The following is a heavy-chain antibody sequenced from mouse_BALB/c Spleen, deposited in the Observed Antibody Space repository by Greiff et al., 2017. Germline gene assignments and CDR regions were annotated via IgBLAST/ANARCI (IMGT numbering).Heavy chain of an antibody. CDR2: ISDGGSYT. D-gene: IGHD3-2*02. Sequence: EVMLVESGGGLVKPGGSLKLSCAASGFTFSDYYMYWVRQTPEKRLEWVATISDGGSYTYYPDSVKGRFTISRDNAKNNLYLQMSSLKSEDTAMYYCAREGFMDYWGQGTSVTVSS. V-gene: IGHV5-4*02. J-gene: IGHJ4*01. CDR1: GFTFSDYY. CDR3: AREGFMDY.